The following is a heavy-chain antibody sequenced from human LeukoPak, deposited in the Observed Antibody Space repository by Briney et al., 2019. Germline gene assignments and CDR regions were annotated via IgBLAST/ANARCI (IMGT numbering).Heavy chain of an antibody. CDR2: IYYSGST. J-gene: IGHJ5*02. Sequence: SETLSLTCTVSGGSIGSYYWSWIRQPPGKGLEWIGYIYYSGSTNYNPSLKSRVTISVDTSKNQFSLKLSSVTAADTAVYYSARSIAVADPFDPWGQGTLVTVSS. CDR3: ARSIAVADPFDP. D-gene: IGHD6-19*01. CDR1: GGSIGSYY. V-gene: IGHV4-59*01.